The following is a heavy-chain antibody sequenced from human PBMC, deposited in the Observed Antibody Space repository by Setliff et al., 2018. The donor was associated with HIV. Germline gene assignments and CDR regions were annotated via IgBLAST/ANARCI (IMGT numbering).Heavy chain of an antibody. CDR1: GYTFINYA. Sequence: GASVKVSCKASGYTFINYAMNWVRQAPGQGLEWMGWINTNSGSPTYAQAFTGRFVFSVDTSVTTAYLQISGLKADDTAIYYCARALYGDYGGDLNWLDPWGQGTLVTVSS. CDR2: INTNSGSP. V-gene: IGHV7-4-1*02. D-gene: IGHD4-17*01. J-gene: IGHJ5*02. CDR3: ARALYGDYGGDLNWLDP.